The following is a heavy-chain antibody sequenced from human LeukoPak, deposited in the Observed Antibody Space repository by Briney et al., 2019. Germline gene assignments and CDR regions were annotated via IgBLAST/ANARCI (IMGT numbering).Heavy chain of an antibody. CDR2: ISWNSGSI. CDR3: AKDMFALFGQQLSLIDV. D-gene: IGHD6-13*01. V-gene: IGHV3-9*01. CDR1: GFTFDDYA. J-gene: IGHJ6*02. Sequence: GRSLRLSCAASGFTFDDYAMHWVRQAPGKGLEWVSGISWNSGSIGYADSVKGRFTISRDNAKNSLYLQMNSLRAEDTALYYCAKDMFALFGQQLSLIDVWGQGTTVTVSS.